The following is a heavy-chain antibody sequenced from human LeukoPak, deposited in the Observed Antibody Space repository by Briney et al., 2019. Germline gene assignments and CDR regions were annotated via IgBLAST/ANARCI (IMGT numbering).Heavy chain of an antibody. CDR1: GFTFSSYA. CDR2: ISYDGSNK. D-gene: IGHD3-22*01. Sequence: GGSLRLSCAASGFTFSSYAMHWVRQAPGKGLEWVAVISYDGSNKYYADSVKGRFTISRDNSKNTLYLQMNSLRAEDTAVYYCARVKNYYDSSGLVGILGAFDIWGQGTMVTVSS. CDR3: ARVKNYYDSSGLVGILGAFDI. J-gene: IGHJ3*02. V-gene: IGHV3-30-3*01.